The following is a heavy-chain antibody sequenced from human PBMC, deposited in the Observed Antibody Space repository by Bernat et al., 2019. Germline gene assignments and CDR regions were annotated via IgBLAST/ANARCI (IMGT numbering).Heavy chain of an antibody. CDR1: GGFISSSSYY. D-gene: IGHD3-9*01. J-gene: IGHJ5*02. CDR2: IYYSGST. V-gene: IGHV4-39*01. CDR3: AGQDSSTGYYAIGPPSLKNNWFDP. Sequence: QLQLQESGPGLVKPSETLSLTCTVSGGFISSSSYYWGWIRQPPGKGLEWIGSIYYSGSTYYNPSLKSRVTMSVDTSTNQCSLELSLATAADTAVDYYAGQDSSTGYYAIGPPSLKNNWFDPWGQGTLVTVSS.